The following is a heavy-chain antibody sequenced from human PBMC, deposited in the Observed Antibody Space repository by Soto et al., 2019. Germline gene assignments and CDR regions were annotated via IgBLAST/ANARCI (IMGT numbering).Heavy chain of an antibody. V-gene: IGHV4-31*03. CDR3: ATMHDYGDDAPFDN. J-gene: IGHJ4*02. CDR1: GGSIRSGGYY. D-gene: IGHD4-17*01. Sequence: QVKLQESGPGLVKPSQTLSLSCTVSGGSIRSGGYYWSWIRQHPGKGLEWIGYIYYNGGTDYNPSLKSRVTMSLDTSKNQFSLRLTAVTAADTAVYFCATMHDYGDDAPFDNWGQGTLVTVAT. CDR2: IYYNGGT.